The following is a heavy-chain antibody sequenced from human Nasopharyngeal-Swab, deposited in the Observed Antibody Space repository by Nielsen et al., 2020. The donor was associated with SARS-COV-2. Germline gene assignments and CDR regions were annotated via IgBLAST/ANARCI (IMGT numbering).Heavy chain of an antibody. CDR3: ARKMYYFHAMDV. V-gene: IGHV2-26*01. D-gene: IGHD5-24*01. Sequence: RQAPGKALEWLAHFFSTGEPSYSSSLKRRLTVSEDTSKSQVVLTMANMDPADTATYYCARKMYYFHAMDVWGQGTTVTVSS. J-gene: IGHJ6*02. CDR2: FFSTGEP.